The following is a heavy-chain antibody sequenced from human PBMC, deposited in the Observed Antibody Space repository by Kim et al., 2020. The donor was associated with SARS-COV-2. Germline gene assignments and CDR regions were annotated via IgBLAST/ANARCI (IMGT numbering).Heavy chain of an antibody. D-gene: IGHD6-6*01. CDR2: IIPIFGTA. V-gene: IGHV1-69*13. CDR3: ARGGVAARPQNYYYYGMDV. Sequence: SVKVSCKASGGTFSSYAISWVRQAPGQGLEWMGGIIPIFGTANYAQKFQGRVTITADESTSTAYMELSSLRSEDTAVYYCARGGVAARPQNYYYYGMDVWGQGTTVTVSS. J-gene: IGHJ6*02. CDR1: GGTFSSYA.